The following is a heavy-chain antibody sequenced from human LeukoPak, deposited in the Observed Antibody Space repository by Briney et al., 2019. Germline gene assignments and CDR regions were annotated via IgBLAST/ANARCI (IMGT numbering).Heavy chain of an antibody. CDR3: ARGRGRGSYSDY. CDR2: MNPNSGNT. D-gene: IGHD1-26*01. J-gene: IGHJ4*02. Sequence: ASVKVSCKASVYTFTSYDINWVRQATGQRLEWLGWMNPNSGNTGYAQKFQGRVTMTRNTSISTAYMELSSLRSEDTAVYYCARGRGRGSYSDYWGQGTLVTVSS. CDR1: VYTFTSYD. V-gene: IGHV1-8*01.